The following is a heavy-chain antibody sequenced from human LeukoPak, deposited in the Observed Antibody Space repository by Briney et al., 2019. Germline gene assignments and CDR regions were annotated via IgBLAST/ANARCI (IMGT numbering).Heavy chain of an antibody. V-gene: IGHV3-73*01. J-gene: IGHJ4*02. CDR2: IRSKADNYAT. D-gene: IGHD3-22*01. CDR1: GFTFSGSA. CDR3: TSGGIYYDSSSSYYGSDY. Sequence: GGSLKLSCAASGFTFSGSAMNWVRQASGKGLEWVGRIRSKADNYATTYAASVKGRFTISRDDSKNTAYLQMNSLKTEDTAVYYCTSGGIYYDSSSSYYGSDYWGQRTLVTVSS.